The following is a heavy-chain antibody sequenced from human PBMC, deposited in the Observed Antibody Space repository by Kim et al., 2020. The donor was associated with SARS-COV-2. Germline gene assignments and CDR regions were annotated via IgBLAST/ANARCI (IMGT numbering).Heavy chain of an antibody. J-gene: IGHJ3*02. CDR2: INAGNGNT. V-gene: IGHV1-3*01. Sequence: ASVKVSCKASGYTFTSYAMHWVRQAPGQRLEWMGWINAGNGNTKYSQKFQGRVTITRDTSANTAYMELSSLRSEDTAVYYCARAEGRITMIVVVIGGDAFDIWGQGTMVTVSS. D-gene: IGHD3-22*01. CDR1: GYTFTSYA. CDR3: ARAEGRITMIVVVIGGDAFDI.